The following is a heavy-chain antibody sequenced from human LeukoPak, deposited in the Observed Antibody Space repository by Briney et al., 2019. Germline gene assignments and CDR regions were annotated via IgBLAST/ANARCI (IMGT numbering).Heavy chain of an antibody. CDR3: AKANWVSNADAVW. Sequence: GGSLRLSCAASGFTFSSRAMSWVRQAPARGLEGVSSITGGGDTFYADSVKGRCTLSRDDSRNTVYLQLNNLSVDDTAEYYCAKANWVSNADAVWWGQGTLVTVSS. CDR2: ITGGGDT. CDR1: GFTFSSRA. J-gene: IGHJ4*02. V-gene: IGHV3-23*01. D-gene: IGHD2-2*01.